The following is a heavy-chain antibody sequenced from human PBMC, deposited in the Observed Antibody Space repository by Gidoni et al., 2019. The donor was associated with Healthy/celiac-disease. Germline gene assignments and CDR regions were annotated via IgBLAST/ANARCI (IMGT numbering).Heavy chain of an antibody. CDR2: IYYSGST. J-gene: IGHJ6*02. D-gene: IGHD4-17*01. Sequence: QLQLQESGPGLVKPSETLSLTCTVSGGSISSSSYYWGWIRQPPGKGLEWIGSIYYSGSTYYNPSLKSRVTISVDTSKNQFSLKLSSVTAADTAVYYCARDGHPDSTVTTEGFYYYGMDVWGQGTTVTVSS. V-gene: IGHV4-39*07. CDR1: GGSISSSSYY. CDR3: ARDGHPDSTVTTEGFYYYGMDV.